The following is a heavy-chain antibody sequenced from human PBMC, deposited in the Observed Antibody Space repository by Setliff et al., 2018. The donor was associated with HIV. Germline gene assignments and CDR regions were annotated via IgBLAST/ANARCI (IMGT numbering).Heavy chain of an antibody. D-gene: IGHD6-13*01. CDR3: VRHISIRGYGGQFDS. Sequence: PSETLSLTCTVSDFSISNVHYWGWIRQSPGKGLEWIGSISHGGTMYYRPSLKSRLSISIDTSKKQFSLTLTSVTAADTAIYYCVRHISIRGYGGQFDSWGQGVLVTVSS. J-gene: IGHJ4*02. CDR1: DFSISNVHY. CDR2: ISHGGTM. V-gene: IGHV4-38-2*02.